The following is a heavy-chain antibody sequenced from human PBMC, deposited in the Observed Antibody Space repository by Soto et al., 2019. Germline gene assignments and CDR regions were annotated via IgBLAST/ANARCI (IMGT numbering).Heavy chain of an antibody. CDR3: AMKFRGTYPFDY. V-gene: IGHV3-23*01. CDR2: IAGDGGSI. CDR1: AFNFGSYA. D-gene: IGHD1-26*01. J-gene: IGHJ4*02. Sequence: DVQLLESGGSLVQPGGSLRLSCVASAFNFGSYAMAWVRQAPGKGLEWVSSIAGDGGSISYTDSVKGRFTISRDNSKNTLYLHMDSLRAEDTAIYSCAMKFRGTYPFDYWGQGTLVTVSS.